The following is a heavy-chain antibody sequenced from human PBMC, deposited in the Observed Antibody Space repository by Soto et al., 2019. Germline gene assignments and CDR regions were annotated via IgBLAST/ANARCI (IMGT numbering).Heavy chain of an antibody. CDR2: IRSKANSYAT. V-gene: IGHV3-73*01. CDR1: GFTFSGSA. D-gene: IGHD6-13*01. CDR3: TRLGEGITDPAGRSSYYYYGMDV. J-gene: IGHJ6*02. Sequence: PGGSLRLSCAASGFTFSGSAMHWVRQASGKGLEWVGRIRSKANSYATAYAASVKGRFTISRDDSKNTAYLQMNSLKTEDTAVYYCTRLGEGITDPAGRSSYYYYGMDVWGQGTTVTVSS.